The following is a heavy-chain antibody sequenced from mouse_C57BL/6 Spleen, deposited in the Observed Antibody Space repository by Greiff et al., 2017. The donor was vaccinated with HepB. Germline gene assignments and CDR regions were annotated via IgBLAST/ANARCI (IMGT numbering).Heavy chain of an antibody. CDR1: GYTFTSYW. D-gene: IGHD1-1*01. J-gene: IGHJ2*01. Sequence: QVQLQQSGAELVRPGSSVKLSCKASGYTFTSYWMHWVKQRPIQGLEWIGNIDPSDSETHYNQKFKDKATLTVDKSSSTAYMQLSSLTSEDSAVYYCARGEKNYYGSADYWGQGTTLTVSS. CDR2: IDPSDSET. CDR3: ARGEKNYYGSADY. V-gene: IGHV1-52*01.